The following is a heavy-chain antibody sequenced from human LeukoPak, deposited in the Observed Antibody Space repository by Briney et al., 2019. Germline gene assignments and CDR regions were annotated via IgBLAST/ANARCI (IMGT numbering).Heavy chain of an antibody. V-gene: IGHV4-61*08. CDR3: ARDTLNYDSSGYYFDAFDI. Sequence: PSETLSLTCTVSGGSISSGGYYWSWIRQHPGKGLEWIGYIYYSGSTNYNPSLKSRVTISVDTSKNQFSLKLSSVTAADTAVYYCARDTLNYDSSGYYFDAFDIWGQGTMVTVSS. D-gene: IGHD3-22*01. CDR2: IYYSGST. CDR1: GGSISSGGYY. J-gene: IGHJ3*02.